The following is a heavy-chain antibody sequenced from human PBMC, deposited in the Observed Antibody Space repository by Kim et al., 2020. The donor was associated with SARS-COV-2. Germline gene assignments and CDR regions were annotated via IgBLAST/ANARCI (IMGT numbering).Heavy chain of an antibody. Sequence: GGSLRLSCVGSGFTFSSYTMTWIRQAPGKGLEWVSTITENSETTYYADSVKGRFTISRDNSKNTVLLQMSSLRGEDTALYYCTRGGWVFWGQGTLGTGSS. CDR2: ITENSETT. J-gene: IGHJ4*02. V-gene: IGHV3-23*01. CDR1: GFTFSSYT. CDR3: TRGGWVF. D-gene: IGHD1-26*01.